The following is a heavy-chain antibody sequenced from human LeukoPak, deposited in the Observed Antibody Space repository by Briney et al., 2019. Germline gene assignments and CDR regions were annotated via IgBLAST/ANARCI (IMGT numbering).Heavy chain of an antibody. CDR2: TSYDETHK. J-gene: IGHJ4*02. CDR3: ARGAYSSGWAYFDH. V-gene: IGHV3-30-3*01. D-gene: IGHD6-19*01. Sequence: PGGSLRLSCAASGFTFNTYTMHWVRQAPGKGLEWVSVTSYDETHKYYADSVKGRFTISRDNSKNTLYLQMNSLRAEDTAVYYCARGAYSSGWAYFDHWGQGTLVTVSS. CDR1: GFTFNTYT.